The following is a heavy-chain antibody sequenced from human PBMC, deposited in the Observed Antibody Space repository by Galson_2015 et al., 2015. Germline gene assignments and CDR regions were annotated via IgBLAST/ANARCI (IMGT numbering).Heavy chain of an antibody. Sequence: SVKVSCKASGGTFSSYAISWVRQAPGQGLEWMGGIIPIFGTANYAQKFQGRVTITADESTSTAYMELSSLRSEDTAVYYCARGGIVVVPAAIGAPLGWGQGTLVTVSS. CDR1: GGTFSSYA. J-gene: IGHJ4*02. V-gene: IGHV1-69*13. D-gene: IGHD2-2*02. CDR3: ARGGIVVVPAAIGAPLG. CDR2: IIPIFGTA.